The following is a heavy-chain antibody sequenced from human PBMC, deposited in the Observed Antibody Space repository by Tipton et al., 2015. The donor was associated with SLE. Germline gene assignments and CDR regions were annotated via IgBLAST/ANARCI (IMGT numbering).Heavy chain of an antibody. CDR2: VYYSGIT. D-gene: IGHD1-7*01. J-gene: IGHJ6*03. Sequence: TLSLTCNVSGDSISPYYWRWIRQPPGKGLEWIAYVYYSGITKYNPSLKSRVTISLDTSKKQFSLTVTSVTAADTAVDYCARDVMGRTTTDRGTFQYYYYKDFWGKVTTVTDSS. CDR1: GDSISPYY. V-gene: IGHV4-59*01. CDR3: ARDVMGRTTTDRGTFQYYYYKDF.